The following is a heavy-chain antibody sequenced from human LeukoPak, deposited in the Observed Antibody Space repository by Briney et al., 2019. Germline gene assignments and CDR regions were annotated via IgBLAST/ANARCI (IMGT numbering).Heavy chain of an antibody. J-gene: IGHJ4*02. CDR2: INHSGST. V-gene: IGHV4-34*01. CDR1: GGSFSGYY. Sequence: PSETLSLTCAVYGGSFSGYYWSWIRQPPGKGLEWIGEINHSGSTNYNPSLKSRVTISVDTSKNQFSLKLSSVTAADTAVYYCARGGIAAAGTLRDWGQGTLVTVSS. CDR3: ARGGIAAAGTLRD. D-gene: IGHD6-13*01.